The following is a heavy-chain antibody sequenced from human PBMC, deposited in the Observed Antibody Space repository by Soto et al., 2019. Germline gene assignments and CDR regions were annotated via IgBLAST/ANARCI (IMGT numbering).Heavy chain of an antibody. J-gene: IGHJ4*02. D-gene: IGHD3-10*01. CDR3: ARVQLLPNPAADF. CDR2: ISARNGDT. Sequence: QVHLVQSGAEVRKPGASVKVSCKTSGYTFPTYGIIWVRQAPGEQLEWLGWISARNGDTKYAQGFQGRVTLTTDTSTSTAYMELMTLRSDDTAVYFGARVQLLPNPAADFWGQGTLVTVSS. CDR1: GYTFPTYG. V-gene: IGHV1-18*04.